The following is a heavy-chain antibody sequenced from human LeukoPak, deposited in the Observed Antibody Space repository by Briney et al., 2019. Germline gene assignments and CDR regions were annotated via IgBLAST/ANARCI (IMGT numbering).Heavy chain of an antibody. V-gene: IGHV4-34*01. Sequence: SETLSLTCAVYGGSFSGYYWSWIRQPPGKGLEWIGEINHSGSTNYNPSLKSRVTISVDTSKNQFSLKLSSVTAADTAVYYCARDDRYDAFDIWGQGTMVTVSS. CDR3: ARDDRYDAFDI. D-gene: IGHD1-14*01. CDR2: INHSGST. CDR1: GGSFSGYY. J-gene: IGHJ3*02.